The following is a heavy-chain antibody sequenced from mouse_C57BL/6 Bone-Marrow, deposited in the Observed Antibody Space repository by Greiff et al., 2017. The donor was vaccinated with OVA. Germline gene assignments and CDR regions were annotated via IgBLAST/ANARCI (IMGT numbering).Heavy chain of an antibody. V-gene: IGHV14-4*01. J-gene: IGHJ2*01. D-gene: IGHD2-2*01. CDR3: TILWLRNY. CDR2: IDPENGDT. Sequence: VHVKQSGAELVRPGASVKLSCTASGFNIKDDYMHWVKQRPEQGLEWIGWIDPENGDTEYASKFQGKATITADTSSNTAYLQLSSLTSEDTAVYYCTILWLRNYWGQGTTLTVSS. CDR1: GFNIKDDY.